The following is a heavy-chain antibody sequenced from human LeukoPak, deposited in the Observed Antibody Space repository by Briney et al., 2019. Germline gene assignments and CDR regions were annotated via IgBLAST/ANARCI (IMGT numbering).Heavy chain of an antibody. CDR1: GGTFTSYA. J-gene: IGHJ4*02. D-gene: IGHD5-24*01. V-gene: IGHV1-69*04. CDR2: IIPILGIA. CDR3: AMDGYSYYFDY. Sequence: SVKVSCKASGGTFTSYAISWVRQAPGQGLEWMGRIIPILGIANYAQKFQGRVTITADKSTSTAYMELSSLRSEDTAVYYCAMDGYSYYFDYWGQGTLVTVSS.